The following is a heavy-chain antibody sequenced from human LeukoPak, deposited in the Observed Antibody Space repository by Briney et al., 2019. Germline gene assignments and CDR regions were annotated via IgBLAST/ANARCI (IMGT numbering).Heavy chain of an antibody. D-gene: IGHD3-22*01. CDR3: ARESSYYYDSSGYYEGGDAFDI. V-gene: IGHV3-48*03. CDR1: GFTFSSFE. CDR2: ISSSGSTL. J-gene: IGHJ3*02. Sequence: PGGSLRLSCVVSGFTFSSFEMNWVRQAPGRGLEWVSYISSSGSTLYYADSVKGRFSISRDNAKNSLYLQMNSLRAEDTAVYYCARESSYYYDSSGYYEGGDAFDIWGQGTMVTVAS.